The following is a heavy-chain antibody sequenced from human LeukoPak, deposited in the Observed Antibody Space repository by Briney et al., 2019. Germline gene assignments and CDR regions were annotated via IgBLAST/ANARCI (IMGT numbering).Heavy chain of an antibody. J-gene: IGHJ2*01. CDR1: GFTFSNYG. V-gene: IGHV3-30*18. Sequence: PGGSLRLSCAASGFTFSNYGIHWVRQAPGKGLEWVAVVSDNGRTTYYADSVKGRFTISRDSPKNTVYLQMNSLRVEDTAVYYCAKGASMVAATYWYFDLWGRGTPVSVSS. CDR3: AKGASMVAATYWYFDL. CDR2: VSDNGRTT. D-gene: IGHD2-15*01.